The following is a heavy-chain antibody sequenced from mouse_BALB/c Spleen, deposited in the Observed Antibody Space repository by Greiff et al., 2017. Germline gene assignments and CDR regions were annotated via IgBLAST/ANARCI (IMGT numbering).Heavy chain of an antibody. CDR2: ISTYYGDA. CDR1: GYTFTDYA. Sequence: VQLQQSGPELVRPGVSVTISCKGSGYTFTDYAMHWVKQSHAKSLEWIGVISTYYGDASYNQKFKGKATMTVDKSSSTAYMELARLTSEDSAIYYCARGGTTVNYFDYWGQGTTLTVSS. CDR3: ARGGTTVNYFDY. V-gene: IGHV1-67*01. J-gene: IGHJ2*01. D-gene: IGHD1-1*01.